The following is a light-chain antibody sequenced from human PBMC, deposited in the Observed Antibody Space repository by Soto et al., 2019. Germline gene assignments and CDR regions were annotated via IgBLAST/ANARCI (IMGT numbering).Light chain of an antibody. V-gene: IGKV3-11*01. J-gene: IGKJ2*01. CDR1: QSISRS. CDR2: DIF. Sequence: EIVLTQSPSTLSLSPGERATLSCRASQSISRSLAWYQQKPGQAPRLLIYDIFTRATGIPARFSGSGSGTDFTLTISSLELEDFAVYYCQHRSNWPIYTFGQGTKLEIK. CDR3: QHRSNWPIYT.